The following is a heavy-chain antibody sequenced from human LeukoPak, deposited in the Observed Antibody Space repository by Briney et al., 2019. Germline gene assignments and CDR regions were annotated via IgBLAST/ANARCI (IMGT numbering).Heavy chain of an antibody. J-gene: IGHJ4*02. V-gene: IGHV3-30*02. CDR3: AKDLLMTQLAVTAPFDY. Sequence: GGSLRLSCAASGFTFSSYAMSWVRQAPGKGLEWVAFIWYDGNHQRLAESVKGRFAISRDNSKNIVYLEMNSLRVEDTAVYYCAKDLLMTQLAVTAPFDYWGQGTLVTVSS. D-gene: IGHD2-21*02. CDR1: GFTFSSYA. CDR2: IWYDGNHQ.